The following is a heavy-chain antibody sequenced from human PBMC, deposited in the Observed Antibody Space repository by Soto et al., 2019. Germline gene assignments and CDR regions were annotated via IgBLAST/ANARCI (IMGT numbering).Heavy chain of an antibody. CDR3: ARFVRSCSGTTCYTRADV. CDR1: GGSVSSDTHY. CDR2: IYTSGDT. Sequence: SESLSLTCTVYGGSVSSDTHYWSWIRQPPGKRLNWIGCIYTSGDTNYSTSLKSRVTMSVDTSKNQSSLKLRSVIVADTAVYHCARFVRSCSGTTCYTRADVWGQGTTVTVSS. V-gene: IGHV4-61*01. J-gene: IGHJ6*02. D-gene: IGHD2-2*02.